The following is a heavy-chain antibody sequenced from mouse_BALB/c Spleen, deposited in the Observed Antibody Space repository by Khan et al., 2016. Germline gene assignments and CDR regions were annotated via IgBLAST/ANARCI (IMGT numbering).Heavy chain of an antibody. V-gene: IGHV14-3*02. J-gene: IGHJ3*01. Sequence: VRLQQSGAELVKPGASVKLSCTASGFNIKDTYMHWVKQRPEQGLGWIGKIDPANGNTKYDPNFQGKATITADTSSNTAYLQLSSLTSEDTAVYYCARAYYDYWFAYWGQGTLVTVSA. CDR2: IDPANGNT. D-gene: IGHD2-4*01. CDR1: GFNIKDTY. CDR3: ARAYYDYWFAY.